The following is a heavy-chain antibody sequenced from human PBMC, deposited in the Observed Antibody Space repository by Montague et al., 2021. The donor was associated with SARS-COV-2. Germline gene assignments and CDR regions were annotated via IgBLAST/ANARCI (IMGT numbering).Heavy chain of an antibody. CDR2: IYYSGTA. CDR1: GGSISTYY. V-gene: IGHV4-59*08. J-gene: IGHJ5*02. CDR3: ARLVGGRETRFDP. D-gene: IGHD3-10*01. Sequence: SETLSLTCTVSGGSISTYYWSWIRQPPGKGQEWIGYIYYSGTANYNPSLKSRVTISVDTSKNQFSLKVRSVTAADTAVYYCARLVGGRETRFDPWGQGTLVTVSS.